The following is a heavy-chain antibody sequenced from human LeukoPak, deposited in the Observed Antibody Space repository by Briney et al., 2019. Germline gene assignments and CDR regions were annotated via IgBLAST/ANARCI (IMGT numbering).Heavy chain of an antibody. V-gene: IGHV3-30*18. Sequence: GGSLRLSCAASGFTFSSYGMRWVRQAPGKGLEWVAVISYDGSNKYYADSVKGRFTISRDNSKNTLYLQMNSLRAEDTAVYYCAKDVWELRGLYYYYYYGMDVWGQGTTVTVSS. CDR2: ISYDGSNK. CDR1: GFTFSSYG. J-gene: IGHJ6*02. D-gene: IGHD1-26*01. CDR3: AKDVWELRGLYYYYYYGMDV.